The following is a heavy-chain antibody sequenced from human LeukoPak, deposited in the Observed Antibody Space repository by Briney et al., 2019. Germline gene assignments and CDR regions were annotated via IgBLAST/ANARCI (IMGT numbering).Heavy chain of an antibody. D-gene: IGHD3-10*01. CDR3: ARGERFGYFDY. J-gene: IGHJ4*02. CDR1: GFTFSSYA. V-gene: IGHV3-30*04. CDR2: ISYDGSNK. Sequence: PGRSLRLSCAASGFTFSSYAMHWVRQAPGKGLEWVAVISYDGSNKYYADSVKGRFTISRDNSKNTLYLQKNSLRAEDTAVYYCARGERFGYFDYWGQGTLVTVSS.